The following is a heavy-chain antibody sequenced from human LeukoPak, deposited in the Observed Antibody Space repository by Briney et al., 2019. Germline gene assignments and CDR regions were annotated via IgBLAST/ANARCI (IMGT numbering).Heavy chain of an antibody. CDR3: ARDLELESSC. CDR2: ISSSGSTI. CDR1: GFSFSTYK. V-gene: IGHV3-48*01. Sequence: GGSLRLSCAASGFSFSTYKMNWVRQAPGKGLEWVSYISSSGSTIFYADSVRGRFTISMDNAKSSLYLLMDSLRAEDTAVYYCARDLELESSCWGQGTLVTVSS. J-gene: IGHJ4*02. D-gene: IGHD1-1*01.